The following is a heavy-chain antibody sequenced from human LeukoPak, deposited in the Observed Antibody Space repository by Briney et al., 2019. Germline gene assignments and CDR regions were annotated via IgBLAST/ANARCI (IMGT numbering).Heavy chain of an antibody. D-gene: IGHD2-2*01. CDR2: IYYSGST. CDR1: GGSVSSGSYY. CDR3: AREGIVVVPAANWFDP. J-gene: IGHJ5*02. Sequence: SETLSLTCTVSGGSVSSGSYYWSWIRQPPGKGLEWLGYIYYSGSTNYNPSLKSRVTISVDTSKNQFSLKLSSVTAADTAVYYCAREGIVVVPAANWFDPWGQGTLVTVSS. V-gene: IGHV4-61*01.